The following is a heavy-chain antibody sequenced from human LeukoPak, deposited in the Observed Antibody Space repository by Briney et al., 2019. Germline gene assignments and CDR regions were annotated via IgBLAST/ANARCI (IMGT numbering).Heavy chain of an antibody. V-gene: IGHV4-38-2*02. D-gene: IGHD5-12*01. CDR2: IYHTGIT. J-gene: IGHJ6*02. CDR3: ARDNWLYYHYYYGMDV. CDR1: GYSISSGYY. Sequence: TSSETLSLTCTVSGYSISSGYYWGWIRQPPGKGLEWIGTIYHTGITYYNPSLKSRVTISVDTSENQFSLKLSSVTAGDTAVYYCARDNWLYYHYYYGMDVWGQGTTLTVSS.